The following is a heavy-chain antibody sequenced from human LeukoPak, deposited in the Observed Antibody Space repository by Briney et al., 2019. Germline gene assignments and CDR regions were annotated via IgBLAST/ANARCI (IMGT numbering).Heavy chain of an antibody. CDR2: IYTSGST. CDR3: ARASWGSSGLFDY. CDR1: GGSISSGSYY. J-gene: IGHJ4*02. Sequence: SETLSLTCTVSGGSISSGSYYWNWIRQPAGKGLEWIGLIYTSGSTKYNPSLQSRVTISVDTSKDQFSLSLSSVTAADTAVYYCARASWGSSGLFDYWGQGTLVTVSS. V-gene: IGHV4-61*02. D-gene: IGHD3-22*01.